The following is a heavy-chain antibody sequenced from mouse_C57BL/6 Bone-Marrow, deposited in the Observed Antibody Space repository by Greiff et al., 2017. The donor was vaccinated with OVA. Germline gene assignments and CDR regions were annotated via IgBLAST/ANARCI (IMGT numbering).Heavy chain of an antibody. V-gene: IGHV5-12*01. CDR3: ASLYGSSYWYFDV. CDR1: GFTFSDYY. D-gene: IGHD1-1*01. J-gene: IGHJ1*03. Sequence: DVKLVESGGGLVQPGGSLKLSCAASGFTFSDYYMYWVRQTPEKRLEWVAYISNGGGSTYYPDTVKGRFTISRDNAKNTLYLQMSRLKSEDTAMYYCASLYGSSYWYFDVWGTGTTVTVSS. CDR2: ISNGGGST.